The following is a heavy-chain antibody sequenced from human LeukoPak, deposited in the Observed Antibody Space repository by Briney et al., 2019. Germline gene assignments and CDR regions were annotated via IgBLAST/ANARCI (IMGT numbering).Heavy chain of an antibody. J-gene: IGHJ4*02. Sequence: PSETLSLTCAVSGGSISSNNWWGWVRQPPGKGLEWIGEIYHSGSPNYSPSLKSRVTISVDTSKNQFSLNLSSVTAADTAVYYCATAIPAPGVYFDSWGQGALVTVSS. V-gene: IGHV4-4*02. CDR1: GGSISSNNW. CDR3: ATAIPAPGVYFDS. CDR2: IYHSGSP. D-gene: IGHD2-2*01.